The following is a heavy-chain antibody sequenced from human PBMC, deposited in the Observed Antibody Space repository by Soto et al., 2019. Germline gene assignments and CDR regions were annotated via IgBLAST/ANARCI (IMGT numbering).Heavy chain of an antibody. J-gene: IGHJ3*02. CDR3: AKEWAGDAFDI. CDR1: GFDFSTSA. Sequence: LRLSCAASGFDFSTSAMTWVRQAPGQGLEWVSSISFTGGTTYYADSVKGRFTISRDNSKNTLYLQMTSLRAEDTAIYFCAKEWAGDAFDIWGQGTMVTVSS. D-gene: IGHD6-19*01. V-gene: IGHV3-23*01. CDR2: ISFTGGTT.